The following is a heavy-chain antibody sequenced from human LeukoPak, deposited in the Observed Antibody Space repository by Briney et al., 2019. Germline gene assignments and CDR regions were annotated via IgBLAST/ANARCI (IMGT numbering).Heavy chain of an antibody. V-gene: IGHV5-51*01. CDR3: ARYGAPSLRGNWFYT. CDR1: WYQFFCHW. Sequence: GGALEISFHGSWYQFFCHWIDWGRPVPGKGVEGMGIIYPDDSKTTYSPSFEGQVTISADKSIATAYLQWSSLKVSDPPMYYCARYGAPSLRGNWFYTWGQGTLVTVSS. J-gene: IGHJ5*02. D-gene: IGHD1-26*01. CDR2: IYPDDSKT.